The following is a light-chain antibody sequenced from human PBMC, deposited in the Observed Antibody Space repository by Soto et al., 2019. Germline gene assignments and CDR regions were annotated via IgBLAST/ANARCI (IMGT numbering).Light chain of an antibody. CDR1: SSDIGSYNL. CDR3: CSYVGSSTYV. Sequence: QSALTQPASVSGSPGQSITISCTGTSSDIGSYNLVSWYQQHPGKAPKLIIYEDSKRPSGVSNRFSGSKSGNTASLTISGLQAEDEADYYCCSYVGSSTYVFGTGTKVTVL. J-gene: IGLJ1*01. CDR2: EDS. V-gene: IGLV2-23*01.